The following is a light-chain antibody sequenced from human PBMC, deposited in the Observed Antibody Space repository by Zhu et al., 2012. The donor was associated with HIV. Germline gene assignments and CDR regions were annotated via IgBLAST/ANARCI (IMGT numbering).Light chain of an antibody. J-gene: IGKJ3*01. CDR1: ESVSKY. V-gene: IGKV1-9*01. Sequence: DIQLTQSPSFLSASVGDRVTITCRASESVSKYLAWYQQKPGKAPKLLIYDASTLQSGVPSTFSGSGSGTEFTLTISNLQPEDFAIYYCQQLXTYPLFTFGPGTKVDIK. CDR3: QQLXTYPLFT. CDR2: DAS.